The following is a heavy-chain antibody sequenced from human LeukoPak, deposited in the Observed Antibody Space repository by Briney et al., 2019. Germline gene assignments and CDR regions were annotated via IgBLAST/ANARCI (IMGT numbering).Heavy chain of an antibody. J-gene: IGHJ4*02. V-gene: IGHV4-61*02. CDR3: ATVVYYDSRIAY. D-gene: IGHD3-22*01. CDR2: ISASGRT. CDR1: GGSISSGGYY. Sequence: SQTLSLTCPVSGGSISSGGYYWSWIRQPAGKGLEWIGRISASGRTNYNPSLKSRVTISGDTSKNQFSLKLSSVTAADTAVYYCATVVYYDSRIAYWGQGTLVTVSS.